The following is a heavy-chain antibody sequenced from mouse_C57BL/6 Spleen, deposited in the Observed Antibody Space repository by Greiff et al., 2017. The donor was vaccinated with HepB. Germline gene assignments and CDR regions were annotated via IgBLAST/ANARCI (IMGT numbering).Heavy chain of an antibody. V-gene: IGHV1-81*01. CDR3: ARKVTGSYYFDY. CDR1: GYTFTSYG. D-gene: IGHD4-1*01. CDR2: IYPRSGNT. Sequence: QVQLQQSGAELARPGASVKLSCKASGYTFTSYGISWVKQRTGQGLEWIGEIYPRSGNTYYNEKFKGKATLTADKSSSTAYMELRSLTSEDSAVYFCARKVTGSYYFDYWGQGTTLTVSS. J-gene: IGHJ2*01.